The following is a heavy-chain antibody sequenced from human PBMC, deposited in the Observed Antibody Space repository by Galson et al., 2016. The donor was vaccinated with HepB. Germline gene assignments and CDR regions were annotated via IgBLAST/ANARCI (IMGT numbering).Heavy chain of an antibody. CDR2: INADGTAT. Sequence: SLRLSCAVSGLDFRRYWMHWVRQTPGKGLVWVSRINADGTATGYADSVKGRFTISRDDAQNTLYLQMNTLRVEDTAVYYCTRETRWYIDLWGRGTLLTVSS. CDR3: TRETRWYIDL. J-gene: IGHJ2*01. CDR1: GLDFRRYW. V-gene: IGHV3-74*01.